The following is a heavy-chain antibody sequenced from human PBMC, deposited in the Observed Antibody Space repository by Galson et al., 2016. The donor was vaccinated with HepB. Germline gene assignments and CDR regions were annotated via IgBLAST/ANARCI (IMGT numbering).Heavy chain of an antibody. Sequence: SETLSLTCTVSGASVSSAIDSWGWIRQPPGKGLEWIGSFYYAGTTFYNPSLKSRVTISVDTPQHQFSLRLRSVTAADPAVYLCATQGALAGTAPVHYYFDYWGQGALVTVSS. V-gene: IGHV4-39*01. D-gene: IGHD6-19*01. CDR2: FYYAGTT. CDR1: GASVSSAIDS. J-gene: IGHJ4*02. CDR3: ATQGALAGTAPVHYYFDY.